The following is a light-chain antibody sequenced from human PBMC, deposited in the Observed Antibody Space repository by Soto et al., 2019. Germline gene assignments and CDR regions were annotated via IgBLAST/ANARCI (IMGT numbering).Light chain of an antibody. V-gene: IGLV6-57*02. Sequence: NFMLTQPHSVSDSPGKTVTISCTGSSGSIASNYVQWYQQRPGSAPTTVIYKDDQRPSGVPDRFSGSIDSSSNSASLTISGLRAEDEADHYCQSYNNSNQVFGGGTKLTVL. J-gene: IGLJ3*02. CDR2: KDD. CDR1: SGSIASNY. CDR3: QSYNNSNQV.